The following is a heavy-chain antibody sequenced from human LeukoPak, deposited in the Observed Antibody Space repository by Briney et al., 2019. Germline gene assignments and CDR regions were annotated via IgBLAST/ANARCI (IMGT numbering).Heavy chain of an antibody. CDR3: AGDTHSSSWYDH. V-gene: IGHV3-53*01. CDR1: GFTVNNNY. Sequence: PGGSLRLSCAASGFTVNNNYMSWVRQAPGKGLEWVSIIYSGDITYYADSVKGRFTISRDSSRNTLYLQMNSLRVDDTAVYYCAGDTHSSSWYDHWGQGTLVTVSS. J-gene: IGHJ5*02. CDR2: IYSGDIT. D-gene: IGHD6-19*01.